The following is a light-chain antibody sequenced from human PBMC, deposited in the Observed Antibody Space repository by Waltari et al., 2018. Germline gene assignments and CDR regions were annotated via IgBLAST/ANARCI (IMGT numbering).Light chain of an antibody. CDR1: TSHIGCFHY. CDR3: CSYAGSYSFVI. Sequence: ALTQPPSVSGSPGQSVTISCTGTTSHIGCFHYVPWYQQHPGTAPKLMIYEVNKRPSGVSDRFSGSKSGNTASLTISGLQAEDEADYYCCSYAGSYSFVIFGGGTRLTVL. J-gene: IGLJ2*01. CDR2: EVN. V-gene: IGLV2-11*01.